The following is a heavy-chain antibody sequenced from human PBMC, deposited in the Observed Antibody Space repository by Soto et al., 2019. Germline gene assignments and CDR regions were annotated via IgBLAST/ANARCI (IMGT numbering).Heavy chain of an antibody. J-gene: IGHJ6*02. CDR2: INSDGSST. CDR1: GFTFSSYW. D-gene: IGHD2-2*01. V-gene: IGHV3-74*01. CDR3: ASAVARXCSSTSVYFAGYHYGMDV. Sequence: LILSCAASGFTFSSYWMQWVRQAPGKGLVWVSRINSDGSSTSYADSVRGRFTISRDNAKNTLYLQMNSLRAEDTAVYSCASAVARXCSSTSVYFAGYHYGMDVWGQGTTVTAS.